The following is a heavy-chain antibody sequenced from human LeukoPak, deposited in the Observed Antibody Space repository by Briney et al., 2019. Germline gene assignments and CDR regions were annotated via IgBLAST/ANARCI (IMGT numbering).Heavy chain of an antibody. CDR3: ARDFRTNYYYYMDV. V-gene: IGHV3-30*03. CDR1: GFTFSSYG. D-gene: IGHD1-14*01. CDR2: ISYDGSNE. Sequence: GRSLRLSCAASGFTFSSYGMHWVRQAPGKGLEWVAAISYDGSNENYADSVKGRFTISGDNTKNTLYVQMNSLRAEDTALYYCARDFRTNYYYYMDVWGKGTTVTVSS. J-gene: IGHJ6*03.